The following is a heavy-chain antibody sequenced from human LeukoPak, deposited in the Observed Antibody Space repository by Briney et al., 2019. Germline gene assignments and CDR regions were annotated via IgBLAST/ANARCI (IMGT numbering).Heavy chain of an antibody. CDR1: GFAFNTYN. D-gene: IGHD1-26*01. CDR2: MSSASSFM. V-gene: IGHV3-21*01. J-gene: IGHJ3*01. Sequence: PGGSLRLSCAASGFAFNTYNMHWVRQAPGEGLEWVSVMSSASSFMFYAESVKGRFTISRDNAKNSLHLQMNSLRAEDTALYLCVKEGTASGRGGSDIWGLGARGSFDLWGQGTKVTVTS. CDR3: VKEGTASGRGGSDIWGLGARGSFDL.